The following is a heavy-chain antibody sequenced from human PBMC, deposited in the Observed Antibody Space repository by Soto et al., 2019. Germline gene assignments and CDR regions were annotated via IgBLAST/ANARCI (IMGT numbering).Heavy chain of an antibody. CDR1: GYTFTSYG. V-gene: IGHV1-18*01. CDR2: ISAYNGNT. CDR3: ARLAVVTRRYDTSFDP. Sequence: ASVKVSCKASGYTFTSYGISWVRQAPGQGLEWMGWISAYNGNTNYAQKLQGRVTMTTDTSTSTAYMELRSLRSDDTAVYYCARLAVVTRRYDTSFDPWGQPTLVTGAS. J-gene: IGHJ5*02. D-gene: IGHD2-21*02.